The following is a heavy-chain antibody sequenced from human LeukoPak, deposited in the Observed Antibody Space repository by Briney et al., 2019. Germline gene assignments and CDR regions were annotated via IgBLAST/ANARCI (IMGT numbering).Heavy chain of an antibody. Sequence: GGSLRLSCAASGFTFSSYSMNWFRQAPGKGLEWVSYISSSSTIYYADSVKGRFTISRDNAKNSLYLQMNSLRAEDTAVYYCARSSSSSWAEFYYYYYGMDVWGQGTTVTVSS. J-gene: IGHJ6*02. CDR2: ISSSSTI. V-gene: IGHV3-48*01. CDR3: ARSSSSSWAEFYYYYYGMDV. CDR1: GFTFSSYS. D-gene: IGHD6-13*01.